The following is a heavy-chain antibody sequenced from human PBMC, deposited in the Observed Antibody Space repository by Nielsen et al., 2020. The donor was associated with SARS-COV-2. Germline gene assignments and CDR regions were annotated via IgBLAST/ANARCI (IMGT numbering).Heavy chain of an antibody. J-gene: IGHJ6*02. CDR2: ISWNSGSI. Sequence: GGSLRLSCAASGFTFDDYAMHWVRQAPGKGLEWVSGISWNSGSIGYADSVKGRFSISRDNAKNSVYLQMNSLRADDTALYYCAKDIRRYFVLYYYYGMDVWGQGTTVTVSS. V-gene: IGHV3-9*01. CDR1: GFTFDDYA. D-gene: IGHD3-9*01. CDR3: AKDIRRYFVLYYYYGMDV.